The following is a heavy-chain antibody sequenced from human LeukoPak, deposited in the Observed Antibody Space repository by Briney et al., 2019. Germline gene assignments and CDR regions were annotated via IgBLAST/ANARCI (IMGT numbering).Heavy chain of an antibody. V-gene: IGHV4-59*01. D-gene: IGHD2-8*02. J-gene: IGHJ4*02. Sequence: SETLSLTCTVSGGSISSYYWSWIRQPPGKGLEWIGYIYYSGSTNYNPSLKSRVTISVDTSKNQFSLKLSSVTAADTAVYYCARGALVAAYYFDYWGQGTLGTVSS. CDR3: ARGALVAAYYFDY. CDR1: GGSISSYY. CDR2: IYYSGST.